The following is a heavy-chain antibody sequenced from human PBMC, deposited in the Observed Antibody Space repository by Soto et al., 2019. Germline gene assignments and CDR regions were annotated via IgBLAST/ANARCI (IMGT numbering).Heavy chain of an antibody. D-gene: IGHD6-19*01. CDR1: GFTFSNYA. CDR3: AKTDKFHSQSSGWANRFDS. V-gene: IGHV3-23*01. CDR2: ITSAGST. Sequence: EVQLLESGGDLAQPGGSLRLICAASGFTFSNYAMTWVRQSPGKGLEWVSTITSAGSTFYGDTVKGRLTISRDNSKSTLYLQMTSLGDEDTAVYYCAKTDKFHSQSSGWANRFDSWGQGTLVTVSS. J-gene: IGHJ4*02.